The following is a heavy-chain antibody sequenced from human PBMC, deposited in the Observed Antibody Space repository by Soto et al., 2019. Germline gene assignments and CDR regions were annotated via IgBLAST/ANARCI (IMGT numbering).Heavy chain of an antibody. V-gene: IGHV3-23*01. CDR2: IGGTDGESDGVP. J-gene: IGHJ3*01. D-gene: IGHD7-27*01. CDR1: GFIFNNYA. Sequence: VQLLESGGDLVQPGGSLRLSCVASGFIFNNYAMSWVRQAPGKGLEWVSTIGGTDGESDGVPWYEDSVKGRFTISRDSSANTLFLHMDNFGAEDSALYYCVKRGRNWGDFDFWGHGKTVVVSS. CDR3: VKRGRNWGDFDF.